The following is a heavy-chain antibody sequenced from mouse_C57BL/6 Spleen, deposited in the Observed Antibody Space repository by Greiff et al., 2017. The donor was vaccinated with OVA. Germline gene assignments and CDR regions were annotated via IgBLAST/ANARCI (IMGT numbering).Heavy chain of an antibody. J-gene: IGHJ3*01. V-gene: IGHV1-59*01. CDR1: GYTFTSYW. Sequence: QVHVKQPGAELVRPGTSVKLSCKASGYTFTSYWMHWVKQRPGQGLEWIGVIDPSDSYTNYNQKFKGKATLTVDTSSSTAYMQLSSLTSEDSAVYYCARSELWFAYWGQGTLVTVSA. CDR3: ARSELWFAY. CDR2: IDPSDSYT.